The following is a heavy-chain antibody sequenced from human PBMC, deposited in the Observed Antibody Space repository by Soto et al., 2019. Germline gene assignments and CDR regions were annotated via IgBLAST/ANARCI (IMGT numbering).Heavy chain of an antibody. CDR1: GFTFSSYG. CDR3: AKSAGYSSSWFVQH. D-gene: IGHD6-13*01. J-gene: IGHJ1*01. CDR2: ISYDGSNK. Sequence: QVQLVESGGGVVQPGRSLRLSCAASGFTFSSYGMHWVRQAPGKGLEWVAVISYDGSNKYYADSVKGRFTISRDNSKNTLYLQMNSLRAEDTAVYYCAKSAGYSSSWFVQHWGQGTLVTVSS. V-gene: IGHV3-30*18.